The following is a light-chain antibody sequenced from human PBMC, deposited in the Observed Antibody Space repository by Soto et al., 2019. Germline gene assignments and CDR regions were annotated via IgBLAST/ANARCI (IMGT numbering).Light chain of an antibody. J-gene: IGKJ2*01. Sequence: DTAMTQSPLSLPVTPGEPASISCRSSQSLLHSNGYNYLDWYLQKPGQSPQLLIYLGSNRASGVPDRFSGSGSGTDFTLKISRVEAEDVGVYYCMQALQHPLTFGQGTKLEIK. CDR3: MQALQHPLT. V-gene: IGKV2-28*01. CDR2: LGS. CDR1: QSLLHSNGYNY.